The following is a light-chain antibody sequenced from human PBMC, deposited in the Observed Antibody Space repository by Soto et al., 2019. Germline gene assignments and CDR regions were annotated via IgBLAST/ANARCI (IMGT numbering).Light chain of an antibody. CDR3: QQSYRTPYT. CDR1: QTISRS. Sequence: IQMTQSPSSVSASVGDRVTITCRASQTISRSLNWYQQKSGRAPTVLIYATSNLQSGVPSRFSGAGSGADFTLTISGLQPEDFATYYCQQSYRTPYTFGQRTKLQI. J-gene: IGKJ2*01. V-gene: IGKV1-39*01. CDR2: ATS.